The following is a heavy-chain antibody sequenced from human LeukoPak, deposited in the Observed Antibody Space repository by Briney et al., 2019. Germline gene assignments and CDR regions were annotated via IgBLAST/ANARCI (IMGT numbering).Heavy chain of an antibody. J-gene: IGHJ3*02. CDR3: ARVGSKDYYGSSGYYYGAFDI. V-gene: IGHV4-61*02. D-gene: IGHD3-22*01. CDR2: IYTSGST. Sequence: SETLSLTCTVSGGSISSGSYYWSWIRQPAGKGLEWIGRIYTSGSTNYNPSLKSRVTISVDTSKNQFSLKLSSVTAADTAVYYCARVGSKDYYGSSGYYYGAFDIWGQGTMVTVSS. CDR1: GGSISSGSYY.